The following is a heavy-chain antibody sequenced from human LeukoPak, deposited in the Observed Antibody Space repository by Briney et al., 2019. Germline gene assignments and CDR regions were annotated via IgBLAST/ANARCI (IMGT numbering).Heavy chain of an antibody. CDR3: ARARSAAGNFDF. CDR1: GASISSAGYY. Sequence: SETLSLTCTVSGASISSAGYYCSWIRQHPGKGLEWIGYVYYSGSTYYNPTLKSPFTISAATSKNQFSLKLSSVTAADTAVYFCARARSAAGNFDFWGQGTLVTVSS. V-gene: IGHV4-31*01. CDR2: VYYSGST. D-gene: IGHD6-13*01. J-gene: IGHJ4*02.